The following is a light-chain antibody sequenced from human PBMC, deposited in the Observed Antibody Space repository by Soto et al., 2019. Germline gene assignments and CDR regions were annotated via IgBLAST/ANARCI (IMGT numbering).Light chain of an antibody. CDR3: QQSGT. J-gene: IGKJ3*01. Sequence: EIVLTQSPGTLSLSPGERATFSCRASQSVSSSYIAWYQQKRGQAPRRLIYGASTRATGIPARFSGSGSGTEFTLTISSLQSEDFAVYYCQQSGTFGPGTKVDIK. CDR1: QSVSSSY. CDR2: GAS. V-gene: IGKV3-15*01.